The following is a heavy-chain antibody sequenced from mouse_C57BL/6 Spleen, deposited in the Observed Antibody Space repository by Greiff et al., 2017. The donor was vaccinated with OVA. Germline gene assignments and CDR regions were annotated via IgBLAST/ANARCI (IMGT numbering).Heavy chain of an antibody. CDR1: GFTFSSYA. Sequence: DVKLVESGGGLVKPGGSLKLSCAASGFTFSSYAMSWVRQTPEKRLEWVATISDGGSYTYYPDNVKGRFTISRDNAKNNLYLQMSHLKSEDTAMYYCARDRDYYGSSGFAYWGQGTLVTVSA. J-gene: IGHJ3*01. CDR3: ARDRDYYGSSGFAY. V-gene: IGHV5-4*01. D-gene: IGHD1-1*01. CDR2: ISDGGSYT.